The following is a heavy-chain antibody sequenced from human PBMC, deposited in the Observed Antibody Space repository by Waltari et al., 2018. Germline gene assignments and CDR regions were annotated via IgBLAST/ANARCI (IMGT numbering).Heavy chain of an antibody. D-gene: IGHD2-15*01. CDR3: AISVGGGGSCLD. CDR1: GFTFSSYS. CDR2: IISSSSYV. Sequence: EVQLVETGGGLVRPGGSLRLSCAASGFTFSSYSMNWVGQAPGKGLEWVSSIISSSSYVDYADSVTGRSTSSTDNAKNSLYLQMNSLRAEDTAVYYCAISVGGGGSCLDWGQGTLVTVSS. J-gene: IGHJ4*02. V-gene: IGHV3-21*01.